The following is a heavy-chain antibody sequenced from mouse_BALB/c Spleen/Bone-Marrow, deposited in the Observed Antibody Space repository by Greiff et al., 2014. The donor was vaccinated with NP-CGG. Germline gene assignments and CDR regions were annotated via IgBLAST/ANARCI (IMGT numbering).Heavy chain of an antibody. CDR3: ARQSPMDY. CDR2: ISSGGGST. Sequence: EVMLVESGGGLVKPGGSLKLSCAASGFAFSSYDMSWVRQTPEKRLEWVAYISSGGGSTYYPDTVKGRFTISRDNAKNTLYLQMSSLKSEDTAMYYCARQSPMDYWGQGTSVTVSS. CDR1: GFAFSSYD. V-gene: IGHV5-12-1*01. J-gene: IGHJ4*01.